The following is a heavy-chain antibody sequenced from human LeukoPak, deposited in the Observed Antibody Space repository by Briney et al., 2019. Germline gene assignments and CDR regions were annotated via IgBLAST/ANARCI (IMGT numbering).Heavy chain of an antibody. CDR1: GFTFSSYS. J-gene: IGHJ1*01. D-gene: IGHD3-10*01. CDR2: ISSSSSYI. CDR3: VRRGLIETEYLER. V-gene: IGHV3-21*01. Sequence: GSLRLSCAASGFTFSSYSMNWVRQAPGKGLEWVSSISSSSSYIYYADSVKGRFTISRDNAKNSLYLQMSSLRAEDTAVYYCVRRGLIETEYLERWGQGTLVIVSS.